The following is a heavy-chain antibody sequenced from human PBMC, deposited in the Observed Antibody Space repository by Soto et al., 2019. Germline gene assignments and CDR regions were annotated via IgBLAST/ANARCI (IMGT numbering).Heavy chain of an antibody. V-gene: IGHV3-48*01. J-gene: IGHJ6*02. D-gene: IGHD6-13*01. CDR3: ARTYSSSHYYYYGMDV. CDR2: ISSSSSTI. Sequence: PGGSLRLSCAASGFTFSSYSMNWVRQAPGKGLEWVSYISSSSSTIYYADSVKGRFTISRDNAKNSLYLQMNSLRAEDTAVYYCARTYSSSHYYYYGMDVWGQGTTVTVSS. CDR1: GFTFSSYS.